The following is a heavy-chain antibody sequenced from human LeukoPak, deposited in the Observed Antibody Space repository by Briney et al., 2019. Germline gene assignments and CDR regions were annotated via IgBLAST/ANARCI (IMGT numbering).Heavy chain of an antibody. CDR3: ASLDFWSGYQADY. D-gene: IGHD3-3*01. CDR1: GGSFSGYY. V-gene: IGHV4-34*01. CDR2: INHSGST. J-gene: IGHJ4*02. Sequence: PSETLSLTCAVYGGSFSGYYWSWIRQPPGKGLEWIGEINHSGSTNYNPSLESRVTISVDTSKNQFSLKLSSVTAADTAVYYCASLDFWSGYQADYWGQGTLVTVSS.